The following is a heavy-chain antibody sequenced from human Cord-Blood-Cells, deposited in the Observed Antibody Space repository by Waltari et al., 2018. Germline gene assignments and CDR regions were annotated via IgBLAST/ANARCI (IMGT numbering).Heavy chain of an antibody. Sequence: EVQLVESGGGLVQPGGSLRLSCAASGFTVSSNYMSWVRQAPGKGLVWVLVIYSGGRRYYADYVKGRFTISRHNSKNTLYLQMNSLRAEDTAVYYCASTIGSYYDYWGQGTLVTVSS. CDR3: ASTIGSYYDY. CDR1: GFTVSSNY. CDR2: IYSGGRR. D-gene: IGHD1-26*01. J-gene: IGHJ4*02. V-gene: IGHV3-53*04.